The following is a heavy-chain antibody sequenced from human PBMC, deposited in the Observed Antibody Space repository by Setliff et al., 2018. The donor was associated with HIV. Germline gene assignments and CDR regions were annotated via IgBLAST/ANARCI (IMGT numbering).Heavy chain of an antibody. V-gene: IGHV5-51*01. J-gene: IGHJ4*02. CDR2: IYPGDSDT. CDR1: GYTFTSYW. CDR3: ARRASKASLDY. Sequence: PGESLKLSCKGSGYTFTSYWIGWVRQMPGKGLEWMGIIYPGDSDTRYSPSFQGRVTISADKSISTAYLQWSSLQASDTAMYYCARRASKASLDYWGQGTLVTVSS.